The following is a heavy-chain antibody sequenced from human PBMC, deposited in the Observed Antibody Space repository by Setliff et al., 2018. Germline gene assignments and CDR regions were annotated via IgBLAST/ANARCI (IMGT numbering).Heavy chain of an antibody. CDR3: AKDELEEQWLALIDY. CDR1: GFTFSSYW. V-gene: IGHV3-7*01. Sequence: GGSLRLSCAASGFTFSSYWMSWVRQAPGKGLEWVANIKQDGSEKYYVDSVKGRFTVSRDNSKNTLFLQMNSLRADDTAVYYCAKDELEEQWLALIDYWGQGTLVTVSS. J-gene: IGHJ4*02. D-gene: IGHD6-19*01. CDR2: IKQDGSEK.